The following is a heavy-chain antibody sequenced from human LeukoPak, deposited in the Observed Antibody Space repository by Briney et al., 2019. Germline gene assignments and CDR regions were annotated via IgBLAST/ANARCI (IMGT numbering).Heavy chain of an antibody. Sequence: SETLSLTCTVSGGSISSSSYYWGWIRQPPGKGLEWIGSICYSGSTYYNPSLKSRVTISVDTSKNQFSLKLSSVTAADTAVYYCASNPPSWIQLWLSWGQGTLVTVSS. CDR3: ASNPPSWIQLWLS. D-gene: IGHD5-18*01. CDR2: ICYSGST. J-gene: IGHJ4*02. CDR1: GGSISSSSYY. V-gene: IGHV4-39*07.